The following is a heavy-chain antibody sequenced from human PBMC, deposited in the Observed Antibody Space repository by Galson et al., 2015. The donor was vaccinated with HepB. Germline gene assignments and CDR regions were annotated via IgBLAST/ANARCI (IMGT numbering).Heavy chain of an antibody. J-gene: IGHJ4*02. CDR1: GDSVSSNNAA. V-gene: IGHV6-1*01. CDR3: ARSQQWLDY. Sequence: CAISGDSVSSNNAAWNWIRQSPSRGLEWLGRTYYRSKWSNNYAVSVKSRITINLDTSKNQFSLQLNSVTPEDTAVYYCARSQQWLDYWGQGTLVTVSP. D-gene: IGHD6-19*01. CDR2: TYYRSKWSN.